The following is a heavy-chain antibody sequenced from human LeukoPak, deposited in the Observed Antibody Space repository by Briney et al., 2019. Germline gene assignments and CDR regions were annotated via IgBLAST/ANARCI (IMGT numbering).Heavy chain of an antibody. CDR3: AREGFCSRTTCYGTFDY. J-gene: IGHJ4*02. V-gene: IGHV1-2*02. CDR1: GYTFSGHY. Sequence: ASVKVSCEASGYTFSGHYLHWVRQAPGQGLEWMGWINPNSGGTNYSQKFQGRVTMTRDTSLTTAYMELRWLTSDDTAVYYCAREGFCSRTTCYGTFDYWGQGALVTVSS. D-gene: IGHD2-2*01. CDR2: INPNSGGT.